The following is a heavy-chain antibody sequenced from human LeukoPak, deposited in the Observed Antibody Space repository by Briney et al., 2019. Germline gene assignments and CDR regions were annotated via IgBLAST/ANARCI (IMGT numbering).Heavy chain of an antibody. CDR2: INPNSGGT. CDR1: GYTFTGYY. CDR3: ARVGGYCSSTSCLISDAFDI. J-gene: IGHJ3*02. D-gene: IGHD2-2*01. V-gene: IGHV1-2*02. Sequence: ASVKVSCKASGYTFTGYYMHWVRQAPGQGLEWMGWINPNSGGTNYAQKFQGRVTMTRDTSISTAYMELSRLRSDDTAVYYCARVGGYCSSTSCLISDAFDIWGQGTMVTVSS.